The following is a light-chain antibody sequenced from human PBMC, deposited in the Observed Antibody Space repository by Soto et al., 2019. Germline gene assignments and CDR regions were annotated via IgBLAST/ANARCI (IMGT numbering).Light chain of an antibody. CDR3: QTWGTDIHVV. CDR1: SGHSNYA. V-gene: IGLV4-69*01. Sequence: QPVLTQSPSASASLGASVKLTCTLSSGHSNYAIAWHQQQPEKGPRYLMKVDSDGSHSKGDGIPDRFSGSRSGAERYLTIYSLQSEDEADYYCQTWGTDIHVVFGGGTKLTVL. J-gene: IGLJ2*01. CDR2: VDSDGSH.